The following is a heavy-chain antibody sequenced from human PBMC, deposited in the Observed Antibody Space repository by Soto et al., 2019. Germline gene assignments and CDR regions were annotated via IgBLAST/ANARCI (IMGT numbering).Heavy chain of an antibody. J-gene: IGHJ4*02. D-gene: IGHD3-16*01. CDR3: AKGRSFLITSYATTFVY. V-gene: IGHV3-23*01. CDR1: GFTFTDYA. CDR2: IGGRGSHT. Sequence: EVRLLESGGGLVPPGGSLRLSCAASGFTFTDYAMSWVRQAPGKGLECVSIIGGRGSHTSYADSVKGRFTISRDNSKNTVYLEMHSLTAEDTALYFCAKGRSFLITSYATTFVYWGLGLLVTVSS.